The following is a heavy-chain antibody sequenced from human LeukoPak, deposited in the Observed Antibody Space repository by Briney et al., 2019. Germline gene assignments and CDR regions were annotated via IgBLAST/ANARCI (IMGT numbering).Heavy chain of an antibody. D-gene: IGHD3/OR15-3a*01. CDR3: VTDDFGDIDSSTSYDFYDM. J-gene: IGHJ3*02. CDR1: GFSFSDAW. V-gene: IGHV3-15*01. Sequence: KPGGSLRLSCEASGFSFSDAWMSWVRQVPGKGLEWVARIKHRASGGTIDYTSPVKGRFTISRDDSKNTLYLQMNSLNTEDTAVYYCVTDDFGDIDSSTSYDFYDMWGQGTMVIVSS. CDR2: IKHRASGGTI.